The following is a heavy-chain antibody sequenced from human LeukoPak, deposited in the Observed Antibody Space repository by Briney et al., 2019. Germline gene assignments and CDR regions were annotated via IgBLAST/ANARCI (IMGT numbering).Heavy chain of an antibody. D-gene: IGHD6-19*01. Sequence: ASVKVSCKPSGYTFNTYGITWVRQAPGQGLEWMGWISPYNGNTNYAQKFQGRVTITADKSTSTAYMELSSLRSEDTAVYYCARDRAVAGSYYHYGMDVWGQGTTVTVSS. CDR1: GYTFNTYG. J-gene: IGHJ6*02. CDR2: ISPYNGNT. V-gene: IGHV1-18*01. CDR3: ARDRAVAGSYYHYGMDV.